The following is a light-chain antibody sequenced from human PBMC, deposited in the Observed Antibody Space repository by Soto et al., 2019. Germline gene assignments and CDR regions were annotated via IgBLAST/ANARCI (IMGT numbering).Light chain of an antibody. J-gene: IGLJ7*01. CDR3: SSYTSSSTPYV. CDR1: SSDVGGYNY. V-gene: IGLV2-14*01. CDR2: EVT. Sequence: QSALTQPASVSGSPGQSITISCTGTSSDVGGYNYVSWYQQYPGKAPKLMIYEVTTRPSGVSDRFSGSKSGNTASLTISGLQAEDEADYYCSSYTSSSTPYVFGSGTQLTVL.